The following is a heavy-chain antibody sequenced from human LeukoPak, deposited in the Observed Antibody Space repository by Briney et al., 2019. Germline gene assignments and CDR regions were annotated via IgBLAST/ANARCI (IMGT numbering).Heavy chain of an antibody. D-gene: IGHD3-9*01. CDR2: INPNSGGT. CDR1: GYTFTGYY. V-gene: IGHV1-2*06. J-gene: IGHJ4*02. CDR3: AMLSSYDILTGYFPIDY. Sequence: ASVKVSCKASGYTFTGYYMHWVRQAPGQGLEWMGRINPNSGGTSYAQKFQGRVIMTRDTSISTAYMELSRLRSDDTAVYYCAMLSSYDILTGYFPIDYWGQGTLVTVSS.